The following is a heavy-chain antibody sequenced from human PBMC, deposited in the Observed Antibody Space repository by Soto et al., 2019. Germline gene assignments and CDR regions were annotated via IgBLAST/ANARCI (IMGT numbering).Heavy chain of an antibody. CDR1: GFTFSTYG. Sequence: QVQLVESGGGVVQPGRSLRLSCAASGFTFSTYGMHWVRQPPGKGLEWVAVISSDGKSEHYADPVMGRFSISRDNSKNTLSLQMNSLRVEDTAVYYCAKTITTYSGDSRGRGALVDYWGQGTLVTVSS. D-gene: IGHD3-22*01. CDR2: ISSDGKSE. J-gene: IGHJ4*02. CDR3: AKTITTYSGDSRGRGALVDY. V-gene: IGHV3-30*18.